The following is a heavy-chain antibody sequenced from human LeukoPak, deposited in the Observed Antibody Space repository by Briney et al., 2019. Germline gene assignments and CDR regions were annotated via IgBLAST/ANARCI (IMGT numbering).Heavy chain of an antibody. J-gene: IGHJ4*02. Sequence: GASVKVSCKASGYTFIGYYMHWVRQAPGQGLEWMGWINPNSGGTNYAQKFQGRVTMTRDTSISTAYMELNRLRSDDTAVYYCADSSSSQIFDYWGQGTLVTVSS. D-gene: IGHD6-6*01. CDR3: ADSSSSQIFDY. V-gene: IGHV1-2*02. CDR1: GYTFIGYY. CDR2: INPNSGGT.